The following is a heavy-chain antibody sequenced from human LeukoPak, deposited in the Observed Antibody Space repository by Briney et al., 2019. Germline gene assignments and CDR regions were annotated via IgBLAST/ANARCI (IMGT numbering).Heavy chain of an antibody. V-gene: IGHV4-30-2*01. CDR1: GGSISSGGYS. J-gene: IGHJ4*02. CDR2: IYHSGST. D-gene: IGHD3-9*01. CDR3: ARERLGIDS. Sequence: SETLSLTCAVSGGSISSGGYSWSWIRQPPGKGLEWIGYIYHSGSTNYNPSLKSRVTISVDTSKNQFSLKLSSVTAADTAVYYCARERLGIDSWGQGTLVTVSS.